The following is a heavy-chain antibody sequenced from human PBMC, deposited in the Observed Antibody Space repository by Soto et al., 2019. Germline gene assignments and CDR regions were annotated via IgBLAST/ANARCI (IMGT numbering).Heavy chain of an antibody. CDR1: GFTFSSYG. V-gene: IGHV3-33*01. D-gene: IGHD3-22*01. CDR3: ARDSGYYSFFFDY. Sequence: RLSCAASGFTFSSYGMHWVRQAPGKGLEWVAVIWYDGSNKYYADSVKGRFTISRDNSKNTLYLQMNSLRAEDTAVYYCARDSGYYSFFFDYWGQGTLVTVSS. J-gene: IGHJ4*02. CDR2: IWYDGSNK.